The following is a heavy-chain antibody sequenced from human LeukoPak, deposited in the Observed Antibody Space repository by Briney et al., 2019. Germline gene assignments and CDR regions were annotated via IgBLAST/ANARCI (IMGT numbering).Heavy chain of an antibody. Sequence: PSETLSLTCAVYGGSFGGYYWSWIRQPPGKGLEWIGEINHSGSTNYNPSLKSRVTISVDTSKNQFSLKLSSVTAADTAVYYCARGSAPHWFDPWGQGTLVTVSS. D-gene: IGHD6-13*01. CDR1: GGSFGGYY. CDR3: ARGSAPHWFDP. J-gene: IGHJ5*02. CDR2: INHSGST. V-gene: IGHV4-34*01.